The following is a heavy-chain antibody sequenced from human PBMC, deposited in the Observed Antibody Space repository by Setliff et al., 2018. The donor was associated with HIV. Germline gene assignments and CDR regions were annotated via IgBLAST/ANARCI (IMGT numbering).Heavy chain of an antibody. CDR3: ARGVLITKRVTQTGGYYYYTDV. CDR2: IHHSGTT. D-gene: IGHD2-21*02. V-gene: IGHV4-38-2*01. J-gene: IGHJ6*03. Sequence: SETLSLTCGVSGYSISSDYCWGWIRQPPGKGLEWIGSIHHSGTTYYNPSLKSRVTISTGKSNNQFSLTLSSVTAADTAVYYCARGVLITKRVTQTGGYYYYTDVWGKGTTVTVSS. CDR1: GYSISSDYC.